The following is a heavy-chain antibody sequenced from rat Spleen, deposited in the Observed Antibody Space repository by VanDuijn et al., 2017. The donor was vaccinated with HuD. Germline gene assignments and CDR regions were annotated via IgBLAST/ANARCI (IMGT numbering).Heavy chain of an antibody. J-gene: IGHJ3*01. CDR3: TRDTMEGWFAY. Sequence: QVQLKESGPGLVQPSQTLSLTCTVSGFSLTSYNVHWVRQPTGKGLEWMGVIWDNGGTDYNSAIKYRLSISRDTSKNQVFLKMNSLQTDDTGTYYCTRDTMEGWFAYWGQGTLVTVSS. V-gene: IGHV2-30*01. D-gene: IGHD1-11*01. CDR1: GFSLTSYN. CDR2: IWDNGGT.